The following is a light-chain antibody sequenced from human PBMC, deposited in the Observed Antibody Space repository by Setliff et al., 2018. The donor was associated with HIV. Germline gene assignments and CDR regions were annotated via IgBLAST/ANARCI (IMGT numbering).Light chain of an antibody. V-gene: IGLV2-11*01. Sequence: TQPHSVSGSPGQSVTISCTGTSSDVGGYNYVSWYHQHPGKAPKLMISDVSKRPSGVPDRFSGSKSGITASLTISGLQAEDEADYYCCSYAGNAYVFGAGTKVTVL. CDR3: CSYAGNAYV. CDR2: DVS. J-gene: IGLJ1*01. CDR1: SSDVGGYNY.